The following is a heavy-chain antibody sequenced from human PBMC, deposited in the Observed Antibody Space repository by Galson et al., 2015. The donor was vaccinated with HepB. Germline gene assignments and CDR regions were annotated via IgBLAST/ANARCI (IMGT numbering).Heavy chain of an antibody. V-gene: IGHV3-23*01. CDR3: AKDSLIIIVGGDYYYYGMDV. J-gene: IGHJ6*02. CDR1: GFTFSSYA. Sequence: SLRLSCAASGFTFSSYAMSWVRQAPGKGLEWVSAISGSGGSTYYADSVKGRFTISRDNSKNTLYLQMNSLRAEDTAVYYCAKDSLIIIVGGDYYYYGMDVWGQGTTVTVSS. D-gene: IGHD1-26*01. CDR2: ISGSGGST.